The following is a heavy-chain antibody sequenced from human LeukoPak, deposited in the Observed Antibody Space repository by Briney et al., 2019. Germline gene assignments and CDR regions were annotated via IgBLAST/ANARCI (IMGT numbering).Heavy chain of an antibody. CDR3: ARSSSGWQPFDY. J-gene: IGHJ4*02. CDR1: GYTFTSYG. V-gene: IGHV1-18*01. CDR2: ISAYNGNT. Sequence: ASVKVSCKASGYTFTSYGISWARQAPGQGLEWMGWISAYNGNTNYAQKLQGRVTMTTDTSTSTAYMELRSLRSDDTAVYYCARSSSGWQPFDYWGQGTLVTVSS. D-gene: IGHD6-19*01.